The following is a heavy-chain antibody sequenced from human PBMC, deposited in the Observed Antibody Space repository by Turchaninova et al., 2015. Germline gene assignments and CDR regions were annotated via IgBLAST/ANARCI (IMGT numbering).Heavy chain of an antibody. Sequence: QITLKESGPTLVKPTQTLTLTCTFSGFSLSTHGMGVGWIRQPPGKALEWLALIYLDDVKRYSTSLKSRLTITKDTSKNQVVLIMSNMDPVDTATYYCARLGYNRGWSSPYYWGQGTLVTVSS. CDR2: IYLDDVK. D-gene: IGHD6-19*01. CDR1: GFSLSTHGMG. V-gene: IGHV2-5*02. CDR3: ARLGYNRGWSSPYY. J-gene: IGHJ4*02.